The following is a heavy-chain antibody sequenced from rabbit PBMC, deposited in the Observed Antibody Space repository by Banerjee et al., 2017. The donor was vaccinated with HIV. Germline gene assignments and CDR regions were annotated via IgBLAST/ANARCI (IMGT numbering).Heavy chain of an antibody. V-gene: IGHV1S40*01. CDR2: VDAGSSGST. CDR3: ARDLAGVIGWNFNL. CDR1: GFSFSSYY. J-gene: IGHJ4*01. D-gene: IGHD4-1*01. Sequence: QSLEESGGDLVKPGASLTLTCTASGFSFSSYYMWWVRQAPGKGLEWIAYVDAGSSGSTYYANWAKGRFTISKASWTTVTLQMTSLTAADTASYFCARDLAGVIGWNFNLWGPGTLVTVS.